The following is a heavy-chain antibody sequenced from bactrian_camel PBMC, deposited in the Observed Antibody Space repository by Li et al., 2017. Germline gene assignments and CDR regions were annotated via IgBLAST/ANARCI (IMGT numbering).Heavy chain of an antibody. Sequence: VQLVESGGGSVLAGGSLRLSCTASEFTPSTAFMGWFRHAPGKVPEGVASTGGSGRTYYSDSVEGRFTVSRDNAKNTVYLQMNSLKFEDTALYMCGFGRTVDCYGGSWFRDPTWWGQGTQVTVS. J-gene: IGHJ4*01. D-gene: IGHD3*01. V-gene: IGHV3S40*01. CDR3: GFGRTVDCYGGSWFRDPTW. CDR2: TGGSGRT. CDR1: EFTPSTAF.